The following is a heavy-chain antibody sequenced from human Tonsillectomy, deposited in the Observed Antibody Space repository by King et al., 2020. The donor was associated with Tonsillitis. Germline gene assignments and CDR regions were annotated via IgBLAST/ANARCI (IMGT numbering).Heavy chain of an antibody. D-gene: IGHD2-2*01. Sequence: QLVQSGAEVKKPGSSVKVSCKASGGTFNSYAFCWVRQAPGQGLEWMGGTIPMFGSANYAEKFQGRVTITADKSTSTVFMELSSLSSEDTAIYYCARDLPGSTILFVAFDIWGQGTKVTVSS. V-gene: IGHV1-69*06. CDR3: ARDLPGSTILFVAFDI. J-gene: IGHJ3*02. CDR1: GGTFNSYA. CDR2: TIPMFGSA.